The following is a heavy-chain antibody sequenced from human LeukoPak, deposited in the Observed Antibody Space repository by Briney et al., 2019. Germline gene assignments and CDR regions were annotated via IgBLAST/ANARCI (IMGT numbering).Heavy chain of an antibody. Sequence: ASVKVSCKASGFTFTSSAVQWVRQARGQRLEWIGWIVVGSGNTNYAQKFQERVTITRDMSTSTAYMELSSLRSEDTAVYYCAAATAGVAGFDPWGQGTLVTVSS. CDR3: AAATAGVAGFDP. CDR1: GFTFTSSA. CDR2: IVVGSGNT. D-gene: IGHD3-3*01. V-gene: IGHV1-58*01. J-gene: IGHJ5*02.